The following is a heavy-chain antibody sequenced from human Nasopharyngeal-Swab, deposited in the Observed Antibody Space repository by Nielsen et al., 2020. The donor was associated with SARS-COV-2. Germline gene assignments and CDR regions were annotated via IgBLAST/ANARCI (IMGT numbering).Heavy chain of an antibody. D-gene: IGHD3-10*01. CDR1: GFNFSTYW. J-gene: IGHJ4*02. V-gene: IGHV3-74*01. CDR2: IDNGGYT. CDR3: VRDNYGVDY. Sequence: GESLKISCAGSGFNFSTYWMHWVRQAPGKGLVWVSRIDNGGYTNYADSVRGRLTISRDNARSTLYLQMNSLRVEDTAMYYCVRDNYGVDYWGQGTRVIVSS.